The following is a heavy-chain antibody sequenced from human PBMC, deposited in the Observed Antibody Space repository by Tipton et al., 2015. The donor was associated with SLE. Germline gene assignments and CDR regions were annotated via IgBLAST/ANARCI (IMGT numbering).Heavy chain of an antibody. CDR3: AREKERDYPLDH. Sequence: GSLRLSCVASGFTFSTYEMNWVRQSPGRGLEWLSYISSSGKHIYYADSVMGRFTISRDDSRNSLYLQMNSLTDEDTAVYYCAREKERDYPLDHWGQGTLVTVSS. CDR2: ISSSGKHI. D-gene: IGHD4-11*01. CDR1: GFTFSTYE. V-gene: IGHV3-48*03. J-gene: IGHJ4*02.